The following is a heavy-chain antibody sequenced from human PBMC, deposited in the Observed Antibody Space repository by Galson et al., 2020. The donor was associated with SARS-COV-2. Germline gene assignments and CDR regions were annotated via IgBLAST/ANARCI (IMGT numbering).Heavy chain of an antibody. D-gene: IGHD2-15*01. J-gene: IGHJ6*02. Sequence: GGSLRLSCAASGFTFSEHYMDWVRQAPGKGLEWVGRIRDKPNSYTTEYAASVKGRFTVSRDDSQNSLFLQMSSLKTEDTAVYYCARGGSGVNSFYVYGLDIWGQGTTVTVSS. CDR2: IRDKPNSYTT. CDR3: ARGGSGVNSFYVYGLDI. CDR1: GFTFSEHY. V-gene: IGHV3-72*01.